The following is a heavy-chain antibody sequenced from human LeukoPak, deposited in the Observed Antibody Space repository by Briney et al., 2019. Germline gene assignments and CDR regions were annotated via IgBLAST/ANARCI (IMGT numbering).Heavy chain of an antibody. D-gene: IGHD3-16*02. CDR3: AREGGPYRPLDY. CDR1: GVSVTSTNW. V-gene: IGHV4-4*02. CDR2: VHINGNT. Sequence: KPSETLSLTCGVSGVSVTSTNWWTWIRQPPGKGLEWIGEVHINGNTNYNPALYGRVTMSVDTSDNHVPLKLTSLTAADTAVYFCAREGGPYRPLDYSGQGTLVTVTS. J-gene: IGHJ4*02.